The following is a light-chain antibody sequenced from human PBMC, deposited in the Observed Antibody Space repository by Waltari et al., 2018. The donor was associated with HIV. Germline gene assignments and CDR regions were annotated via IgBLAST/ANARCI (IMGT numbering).Light chain of an antibody. V-gene: IGLV2-11*01. J-gene: IGLJ1*01. CDR1: RSDVGYYNY. CDR2: DVS. Sequence: QSALTQPRSVSGSPGQSVTISCPGTRSDVGYYNYVSWYQQHPGKAPKLMIYDVSKRPSGVPDRFSGSKSGNTASLTISGLQAEDEAAYYCCSYAGSYTYVFGTGTKVTVL. CDR3: CSYAGSYTYV.